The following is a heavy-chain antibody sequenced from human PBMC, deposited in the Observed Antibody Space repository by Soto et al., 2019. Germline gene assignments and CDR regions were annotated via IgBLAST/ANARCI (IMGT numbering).Heavy chain of an antibody. Sequence: QVQLQESGPGLVKPSQTLSLTCTVSGGSISSGGYYWSWIRQHPGKGLEWIGYIYYSGSTYYNPSLESRVTISVDTSKNQFSLKLSSVTAADTAVYYCARWFDDILTGYSLDAFDIWGQGTMVTVSS. D-gene: IGHD3-9*01. CDR1: GGSISSGGYY. V-gene: IGHV4-31*03. J-gene: IGHJ3*02. CDR3: ARWFDDILTGYSLDAFDI. CDR2: IYYSGST.